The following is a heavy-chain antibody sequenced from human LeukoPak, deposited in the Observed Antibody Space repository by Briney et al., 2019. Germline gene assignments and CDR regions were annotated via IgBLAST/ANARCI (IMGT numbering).Heavy chain of an antibody. CDR2: INHSGST. CDR1: GGSFSGYY. J-gene: IGHJ4*02. V-gene: IGHV4-34*01. Sequence: SSETLSLTCAVYGGSFSGYYWSWIRQPPGKGLEWIGEINHSGSTNYNPSLKSRVTISVDTSKNQFSLKLSSVTAADTAVYYCAREASIVVRCSDYWGQGTLVTVSS. D-gene: IGHD6-6*01. CDR3: AREASIVVRCSDY.